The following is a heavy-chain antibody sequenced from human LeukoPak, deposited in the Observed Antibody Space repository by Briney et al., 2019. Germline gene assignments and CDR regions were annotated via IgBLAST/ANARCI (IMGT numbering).Heavy chain of an antibody. V-gene: IGHV3-33*01. CDR2: ICYDGSNK. Sequence: GRSLRLSCAASGFTFSSYGMHWVRQAPGKGLAWVAVICYDGSNKYYADSVKGRFTISRDNSKNTLYLQMSSLRDEDTAVYYCARGDSSGYYDRAEGEYYFDYWGQGTLGTVSS. D-gene: IGHD3-22*01. CDR3: ARGDSSGYYDRAEGEYYFDY. J-gene: IGHJ4*02. CDR1: GFTFSSYG.